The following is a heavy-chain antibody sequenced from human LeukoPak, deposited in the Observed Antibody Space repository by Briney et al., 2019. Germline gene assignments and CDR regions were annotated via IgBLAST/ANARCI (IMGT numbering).Heavy chain of an antibody. J-gene: IGHJ4*02. V-gene: IGHV1-69*13. CDR2: IIPIFGTA. CDR1: GGTFSSYA. Sequence: SVNVSCKASGGTFSSYAISWVRQAPGQGLEWMGGIIPIFGTANYAQKFQGRVTITVDESTSTAYMELSSLRSEDTAVYYCATPPTYCSSTSCSEFSFDYWGQGTLVTVSS. CDR3: ATPPTYCSSTSCSEFSFDY. D-gene: IGHD2-2*01.